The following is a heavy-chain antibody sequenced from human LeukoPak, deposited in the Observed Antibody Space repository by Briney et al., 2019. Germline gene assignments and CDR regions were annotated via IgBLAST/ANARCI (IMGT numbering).Heavy chain of an antibody. CDR3: AKDPLRDPPIVDSSGWYYFDY. D-gene: IGHD6-19*01. CDR2: ISNNGIST. J-gene: IGHJ4*02. V-gene: IGHV3-23*01. Sequence: GGSLRLSCAASGFTFSTYAMRWVRQAPGKGLEWVSSISNNGISTYSADSVKGRFTISRDNSKNTLFLQMNSLRAEDTTVYYSAKDPLRDPPIVDSSGWYYFDYWGQGTLVTVSS. CDR1: GFTFSTYA.